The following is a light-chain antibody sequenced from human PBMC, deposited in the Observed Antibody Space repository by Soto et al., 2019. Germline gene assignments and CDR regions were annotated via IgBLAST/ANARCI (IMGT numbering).Light chain of an antibody. CDR1: QGIGDT. J-gene: IGKJ3*01. CDR3: QQYGSLPFT. CDR2: DTS. V-gene: IGKV3D-15*02. Sequence: EFVMRQSPATLSASPGEGATLSCRASQGIGDTLAWYQHKPGQTPRLLIYDTSTRATGVPTRFSGSGSGTDFTLSINRLEPEDFAVFYCQQYGSLPFTFGPGTKVDIK.